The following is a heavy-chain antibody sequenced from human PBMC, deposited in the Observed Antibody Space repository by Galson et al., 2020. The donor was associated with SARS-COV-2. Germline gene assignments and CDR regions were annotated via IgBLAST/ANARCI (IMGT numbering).Heavy chain of an antibody. CDR2: IYYSGST. V-gene: IGHV4-59*13. D-gene: IGHD6-13*01. Sequence: SETLSLTCTVSGGSISSYYWSWIRQPPGKGLEWIGYIYYSGSTNYNPSLKSRVTISVDTSKNQFSLKLSSVTAADTAVYYCAISQQLARASNYYYYGMDVWGQGTTVTVSS. J-gene: IGHJ6*02. CDR3: AISQQLARASNYYYYGMDV. CDR1: GGSISSYY.